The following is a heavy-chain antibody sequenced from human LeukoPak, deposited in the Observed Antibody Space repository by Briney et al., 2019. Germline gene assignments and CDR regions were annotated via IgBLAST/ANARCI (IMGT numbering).Heavy chain of an antibody. D-gene: IGHD1-26*01. CDR3: ATDLVSGWSYRWGSVDD. J-gene: IGHJ4*02. V-gene: IGHV1-24*01. CDR1: GYTLTELF. CDR2: FDPEDGET. Sequence: ASVKVSCKVSGYTLTELFMHWVRQAPGKGLEWMGGFDPEDGETNYAQKFQGRVTMTDDTSTDTAYMELSSLRSEDTAVYYCATDLVSGWSYRWGSVDDWGQGTMVTVSS.